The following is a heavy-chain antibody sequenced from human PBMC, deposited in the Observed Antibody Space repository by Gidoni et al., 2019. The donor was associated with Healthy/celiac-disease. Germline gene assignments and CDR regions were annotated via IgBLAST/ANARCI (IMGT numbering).Heavy chain of an antibody. CDR2: ISYDGSNK. Sequence: QVQLVESGGGVVQPGRSLRLSCADSGFTFSSYGMHWVRQAPGNGLEWVAVISYDGSNKYYADAVKGRFTISRDNSKNTLYLQMNSLRAEDTAVYYCAKDLRYCSGGSCYHEYFQHWGQGTLVTVSS. CDR1: GFTFSSYG. CDR3: AKDLRYCSGGSCYHEYFQH. D-gene: IGHD2-15*01. J-gene: IGHJ1*01. V-gene: IGHV3-30*18.